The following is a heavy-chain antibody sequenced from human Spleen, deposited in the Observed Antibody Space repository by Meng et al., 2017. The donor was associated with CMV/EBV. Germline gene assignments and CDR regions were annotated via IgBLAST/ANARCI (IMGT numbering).Heavy chain of an antibody. CDR3: ARRREVPLADWHFDR. V-gene: IGHV5-51*01. D-gene: IGHD1-1*01. J-gene: IGHJ2*01. CDR1: GYSFATNW. Sequence: GESLKISCEGSGYSFATNWIGWVRQMPGKGLEWMGIIYPGDSDTKYSPSFEGQVTISADKSTNTAYLQWNSLKASDTAMYYCARRREVPLADWHFDRWGRGTLVTVSS. CDR2: IYPGDSDT.